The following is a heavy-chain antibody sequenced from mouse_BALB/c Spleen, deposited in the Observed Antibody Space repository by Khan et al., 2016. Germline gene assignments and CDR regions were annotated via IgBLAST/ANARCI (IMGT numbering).Heavy chain of an antibody. Sequence: EVELVESGGGLVKPGGSLKLSCAASGFTFSDYYMYWVRQTPEKRLVWVATISDGGSYTYYPDSVKGRFTISRENAKNNLYLQMSSLKSENTAMYYCARDLNWYFDVWGAGTMVTVSS. CDR2: ISDGGSYT. J-gene: IGHJ1*01. CDR1: GFTFSDYY. CDR3: ARDLNWYFDV. V-gene: IGHV5-4*02.